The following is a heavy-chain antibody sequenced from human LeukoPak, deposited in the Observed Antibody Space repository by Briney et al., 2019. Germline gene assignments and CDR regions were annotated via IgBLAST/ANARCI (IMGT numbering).Heavy chain of an antibody. D-gene: IGHD6-19*01. Sequence: GGSLRLSCAASGFTFSTDAMPWVRQAPGQGLQWVSAISGSGGDTYYEDSVKGRFTISRDNSKNMMYLQMNSLRAEDTAVYYCARDSSGWSRNYWGQGTLVTVSS. CDR1: GFTFSTDA. CDR2: ISGSGGDT. CDR3: ARDSSGWSRNY. J-gene: IGHJ4*02. V-gene: IGHV3-23*01.